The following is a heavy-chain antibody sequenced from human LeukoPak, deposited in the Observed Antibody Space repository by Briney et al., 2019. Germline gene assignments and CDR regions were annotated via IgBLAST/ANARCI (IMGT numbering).Heavy chain of an antibody. CDR2: IKFDGRST. Sequence: GESLRLSCAASGFTFSSYWMHWVRQAPGKGLVWVSRIKFDGRSTTYADSVKGRFTISRDNAKNTLFLQMNSLRVEDTAVYYCARDAPPFDYWGQGTLVTVSS. CDR1: GFTFSSYW. CDR3: ARDAPPFDY. J-gene: IGHJ4*02. V-gene: IGHV3-74*01.